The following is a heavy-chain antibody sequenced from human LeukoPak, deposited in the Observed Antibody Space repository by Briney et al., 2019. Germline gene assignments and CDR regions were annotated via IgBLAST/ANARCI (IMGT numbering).Heavy chain of an antibody. V-gene: IGHV4-31*03. J-gene: IGHJ4*02. Sequence: PSQTLSLTCTVSGGSISSGGYYWSWIRQHPGKGLEWIGYIYYSGSTYYNPSLKSRVTISVDTPKNQFSLKLSSVTAADTAVYYCASSYCSSTSCYLDYWGQGTLVTVSS. CDR1: GGSISSGGYY. CDR2: IYYSGST. D-gene: IGHD2-2*01. CDR3: ASSYCSSTSCYLDY.